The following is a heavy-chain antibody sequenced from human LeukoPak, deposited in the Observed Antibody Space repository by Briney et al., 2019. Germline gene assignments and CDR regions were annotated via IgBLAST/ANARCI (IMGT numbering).Heavy chain of an antibody. V-gene: IGHV3-7*04. CDR1: GFTFSTYA. J-gene: IGHJ4*02. CDR2: IKQDGSEK. Sequence: GGSLRLSCAASGFTFSTYAMSWVRQAPGKGLEWVANIKQDGSEKYFVGSVKGRFTISRDNAKNSVFLQMNSLRAEDTAVYYCARDGGGWTFFDYWGQGTPVTVSS. CDR3: ARDGGGWTFFDY. D-gene: IGHD6-19*01.